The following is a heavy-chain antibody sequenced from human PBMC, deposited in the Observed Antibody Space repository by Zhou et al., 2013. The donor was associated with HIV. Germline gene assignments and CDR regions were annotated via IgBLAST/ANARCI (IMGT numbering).Heavy chain of an antibody. D-gene: IGHD5-12*01. CDR2: IIPIFGTA. Sequence: QVQLVQSGAEVKKPGSSVKVSCKASGGTFSSYAISWVRQAPGQGLEWMGGIIPIFGTANYAQKFQGRVTITTDESTSTAYMELSSLRSEDTAVYYCARNGEMATTDYYYYYMDVWGKGTTVTVSS. V-gene: IGHV1-69*05. CDR3: ARNGEMATTDYYYYYMDV. CDR1: GGTFSSYA. J-gene: IGHJ6*03.